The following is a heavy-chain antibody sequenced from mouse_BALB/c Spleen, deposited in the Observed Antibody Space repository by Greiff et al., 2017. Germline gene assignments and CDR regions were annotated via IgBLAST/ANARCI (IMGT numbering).Heavy chain of an antibody. D-gene: IGHD4-1*01. Sequence: EVQRVESGGDLVKPGGSLKLSCAASGFTFSSYGMSWVRQTPAKRLEWVATISSGGSYTYYPDSVKGRFTISRDNAKNTLYLQMSSLTSEDTAMYYCASNWDGYYFDYWGQGTTLTVAS. V-gene: IGHV5-6*01. CDR2: ISSGGSYT. CDR3: ASNWDGYYFDY. CDR1: GFTFSSYG. J-gene: IGHJ2*01.